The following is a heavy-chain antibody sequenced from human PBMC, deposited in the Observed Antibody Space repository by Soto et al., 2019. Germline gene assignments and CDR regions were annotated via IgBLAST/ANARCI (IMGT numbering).Heavy chain of an antibody. V-gene: IGHV4-59*01. CDR3: ARGGFKIAVAGYFDY. CDR2: IYYSGST. CDR1: GGSISSYY. Sequence: PSETLSLTCTVSGGSISSYYWSWIRQPPGKGLEWIGYIYYSGSTNYNPSLKSRVTISVDTSKNQFSLKLSSVTAADTAVYYCARGGFKIAVAGYFDYWGQGTLVTVSS. D-gene: IGHD6-19*01. J-gene: IGHJ4*02.